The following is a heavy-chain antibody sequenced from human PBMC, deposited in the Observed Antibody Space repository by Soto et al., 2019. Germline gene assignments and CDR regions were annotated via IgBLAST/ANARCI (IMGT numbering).Heavy chain of an antibody. D-gene: IGHD6-19*01. V-gene: IGHV3-30-3*01. CDR2: ISYDGNNK. J-gene: IGHJ4*02. CDR1: GFTFSNSA. Sequence: QVQLVESGGGVVQPGRSLRLSCAASGFTFSNSAMHWARQAPGKGLEWVAVISYDGNNKYYADSVKGRFTISRDNSMNTLYLQMNSLRPEDTAVYYCARDRVVAGIGEIDSWGQGTLVTVSS. CDR3: ARDRVVAGIGEIDS.